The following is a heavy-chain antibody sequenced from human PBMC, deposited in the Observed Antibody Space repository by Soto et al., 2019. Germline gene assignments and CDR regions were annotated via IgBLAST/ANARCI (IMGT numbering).Heavy chain of an antibody. J-gene: IGHJ6*02. D-gene: IGHD5-18*01. V-gene: IGHV6-1*01. Sequence: SPTLSLTCAISGDSVSSNSAAWNWIRQSPSRGLEWLGRTYYRSKWYNEYAVSVKSRITINPDTSKNQFSLQLNSVTPEDTAVYYCARDRIQLWLHYYYYGMDVWGQGTTVTVSS. CDR2: TYYRSKWYN. CDR3: ARDRIQLWLHYYYYGMDV. CDR1: GDSVSSNSAA.